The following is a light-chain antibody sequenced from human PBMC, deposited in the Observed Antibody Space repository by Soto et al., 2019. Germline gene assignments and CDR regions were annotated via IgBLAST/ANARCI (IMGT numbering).Light chain of an antibody. Sequence: QSALTQPPSASVSPGQSVTISCTGTSSDVGGYNYVSWYQQHPGKAPKLMIYEVSKRPSGVPDRFSGSKSGNTASLTVSGLQAEDEADYYCSSYAGSTTFGGGTKLTVL. CDR2: EVS. CDR1: SSDVGGYNY. CDR3: SSYAGSTT. V-gene: IGLV2-8*01. J-gene: IGLJ3*02.